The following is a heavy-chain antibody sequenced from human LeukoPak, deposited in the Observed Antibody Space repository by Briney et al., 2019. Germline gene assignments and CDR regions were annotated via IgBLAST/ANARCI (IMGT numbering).Heavy chain of an antibody. D-gene: IGHD2-2*01. CDR2: ISHDGSNT. CDR1: GFTLSRYG. V-gene: IGHV3-30-3*01. CDR3: ARWVCSSTSCYYFDY. Sequence: GRSLRLSCAASGFTLSRYGMHWVRQAPGKGLEWVAVISHDGSNTYYADSVKGRFTISRDNVQSSLSLQMNSLRAEDTAVYYCARWVCSSTSCYYFDYWGQGSLVVVSS. J-gene: IGHJ4*02.